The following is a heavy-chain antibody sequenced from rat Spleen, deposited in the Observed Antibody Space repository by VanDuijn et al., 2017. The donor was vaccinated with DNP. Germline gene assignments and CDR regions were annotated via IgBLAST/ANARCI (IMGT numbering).Heavy chain of an antibody. Sequence: EVQLVESGGGLVQPGRSLKLSCVVSGITFSDHNMAWVRQAPKKGLEWVGTISYDRSDTYYRDSVKGRFTISRANAKSTLYLQMDSLRSEDTATYYCTRHRTIMPYYYAMDAWGQGASVTVSS. D-gene: IGHD1-12*01. V-gene: IGHV5-7*01. CDR2: ISYDRSDT. J-gene: IGHJ4*01. CDR3: TRHRTIMPYYYAMDA. CDR1: GITFSDHN.